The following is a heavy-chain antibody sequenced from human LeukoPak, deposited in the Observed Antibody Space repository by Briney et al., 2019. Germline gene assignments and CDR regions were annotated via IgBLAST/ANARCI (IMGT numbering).Heavy chain of an antibody. J-gene: IGHJ6*02. Sequence: PSETLSLTCGVYGGSFSGYYWSWIRQPPGKGLEWIGEINHSGSTNYNPSLKSRVTISVDTSKNQFSLKVSSVTAADTAVYYCARVGLGMRYYYGMDVWGQGTTVTVSS. V-gene: IGHV4-34*01. CDR3: ARVGLGMRYYYGMDV. CDR2: INHSGST. CDR1: GGSFSGYY.